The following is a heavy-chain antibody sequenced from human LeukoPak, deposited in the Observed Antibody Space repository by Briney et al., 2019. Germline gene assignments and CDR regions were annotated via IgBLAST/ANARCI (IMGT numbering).Heavy chain of an antibody. CDR2: IRHDGSNE. J-gene: IGHJ4*02. V-gene: IGHV3-30*02. CDR1: GFTFSSYG. Sequence: GGSLRLSCVGSGFTFSSYGMHWARQAAGKGLEWVAFIRHDGSNEYYADSVKGRFTVSRDNSKNTLFLQMNSLRVEEMAVYHCAKEVHPYDSGTYYFDYWGRGTLVTVSS. D-gene: IGHD3-10*01. CDR3: AKEVHPYDSGTYYFDY.